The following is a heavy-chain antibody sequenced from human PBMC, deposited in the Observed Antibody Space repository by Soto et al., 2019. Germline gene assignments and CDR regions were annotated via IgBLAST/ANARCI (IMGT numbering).Heavy chain of an antibody. D-gene: IGHD3-3*01. V-gene: IGHV1-58*01. J-gene: IGHJ3*02. Sequence: QMQLVQSGPEVKKPGTSVKVSCKASGFTFTSSAVQWVRQARGQRLEWIGWIVVGSGNTNYAQKFQERVTITRDMSTSTAYIELSCLRSEDTAVHYCVADGRFLEWLDVGRHPFDIWGQGTMVTVSS. CDR3: VADGRFLEWLDVGRHPFDI. CDR1: GFTFTSSA. CDR2: IVVGSGNT.